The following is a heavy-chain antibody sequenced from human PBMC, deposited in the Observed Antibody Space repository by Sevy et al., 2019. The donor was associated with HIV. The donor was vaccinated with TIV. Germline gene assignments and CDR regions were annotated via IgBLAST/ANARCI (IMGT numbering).Heavy chain of an antibody. D-gene: IGHD2-8*02. J-gene: IGHJ4*02. CDR3: AGEGCTGPHDY. V-gene: IGHV3-23*01. CDR2: LSFGCGKI. Sequence: GGSLRLSCAASGFAFYDYSMSWIRQAPGKGLEWVATLSFGCGKINYADSVKGRFTISLDNSKNSFYLQMDTLRVEDTALYYCAGEGCTGPHDYWGQGTRVTVSS. CDR1: GFAFYDYS.